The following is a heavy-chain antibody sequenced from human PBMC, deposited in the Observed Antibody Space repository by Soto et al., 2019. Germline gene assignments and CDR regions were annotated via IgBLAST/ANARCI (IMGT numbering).Heavy chain of an antibody. CDR1: GFIFRGSG. CDR3: ARWVGGSMYDNSGKYDS. D-gene: IGHD3-22*01. Sequence: QVQLVESGGGVVQPGMSLRLTCAASGFIFRGSGMHWVRQAPGKGLEWVALVSDDGIRQYYGDSVKGRFTISRDNAGNTLYLQMNSLRVDDTAVYYCARWVGGSMYDNSGKYDSWGQGTLVTVSS. CDR2: VSDDGIRQ. J-gene: IGHJ5*01. V-gene: IGHV3-30*03.